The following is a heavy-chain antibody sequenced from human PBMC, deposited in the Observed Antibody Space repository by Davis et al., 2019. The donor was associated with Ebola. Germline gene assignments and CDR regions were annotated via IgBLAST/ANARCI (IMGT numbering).Heavy chain of an antibody. Sequence: GESLKISCEASGFTFSNFAMNWVRQAPGKGLEWVSAISGSGTGTYYTRSVEGRFTISRDNSKNTLYLQMNSLRADDTAVYYCARDTHTIFGVVIIHWGQGTLVTVSS. D-gene: IGHD3-3*01. CDR2: ISGSGTGT. CDR1: GFTFSNFA. J-gene: IGHJ4*02. CDR3: ARDTHTIFGVVIIH. V-gene: IGHV3-23*01.